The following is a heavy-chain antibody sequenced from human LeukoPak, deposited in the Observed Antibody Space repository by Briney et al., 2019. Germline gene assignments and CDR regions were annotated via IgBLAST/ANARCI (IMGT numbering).Heavy chain of an antibody. J-gene: IGHJ4*02. CDR1: GGSISSYY. Sequence: SPETLSLTCTVSGGSISSYYWSWIRQPPGKGLEWIGYIYYSGSTNYNPSLKSRVTISVDTSKNQFSLKLSSVTAADTAVYYCARDAYGDYFDYWGQGTLVTVSS. V-gene: IGHV4-59*01. D-gene: IGHD4-17*01. CDR3: ARDAYGDYFDY. CDR2: IYYSGST.